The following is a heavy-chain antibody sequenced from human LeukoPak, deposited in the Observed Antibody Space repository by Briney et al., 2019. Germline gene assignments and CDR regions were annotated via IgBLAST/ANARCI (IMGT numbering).Heavy chain of an antibody. J-gene: IGHJ4*02. Sequence: GGSLRLSCGASGFSFSNYAMTWVRQAPGKGLEWVPGISDSGSTAFYADSVKGRFTSSRDNPKNTLYLQINSLRAEDTAVYYCAKDMQTWPRFPDYWGQGTLVTVSS. CDR1: GFSFSNYA. CDR3: AKDMQTWPRFPDY. V-gene: IGHV3-23*01. CDR2: ISDSGSTA. D-gene: IGHD5-12*01.